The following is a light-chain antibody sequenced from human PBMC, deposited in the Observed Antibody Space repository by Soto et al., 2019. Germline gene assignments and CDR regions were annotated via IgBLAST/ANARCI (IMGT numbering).Light chain of an antibody. V-gene: IGKV3-20*01. CDR3: QQYGSSPIT. CDR2: GAS. Sequence: EIVLTQSPGTLPLSPGERVTLSCRASQSIMNNYLAWYQQKPGQAPRLLIYGASSRVTGIPDRFSGSGSGTDFTLTISRLEPEDFAVYHCQQYGSSPITFGQRTRLEIK. CDR1: QSIMNNY. J-gene: IGKJ5*01.